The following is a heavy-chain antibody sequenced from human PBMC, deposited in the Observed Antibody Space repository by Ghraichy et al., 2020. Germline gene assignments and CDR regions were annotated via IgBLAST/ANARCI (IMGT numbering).Heavy chain of an antibody. Sequence: ETLSLTCTVSGGSISSSSYYWGWIRQPPGKGLEWIGSIYYSGSTYYNPSLKSRVTISVDTSKNQFSLKLSCVTAADTAVYYCARQSGIAAAGYDYWGQGTLVTVSS. J-gene: IGHJ4*02. D-gene: IGHD6-13*01. CDR1: GGSISSSSYY. CDR2: IYYSGST. V-gene: IGHV4-39*01. CDR3: ARQSGIAAAGYDY.